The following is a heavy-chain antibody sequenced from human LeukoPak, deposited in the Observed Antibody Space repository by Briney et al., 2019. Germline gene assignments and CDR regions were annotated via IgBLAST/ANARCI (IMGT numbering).Heavy chain of an antibody. V-gene: IGHV3-30*04. J-gene: IGHJ2*01. Sequence: PGGSLRLSCAASGFTFSSYTMHWGPEAPGKGLGWVAVISYDGSNKYYADSVKGRFTISRDNSKNMLYLQMNSLRAEDTAVYYCARGGRGPGDYFDLWGRGTLVTVSS. CDR1: GFTFSSYT. CDR3: ARGGRGPGDYFDL. CDR2: ISYDGSNK. D-gene: IGHD2-15*01.